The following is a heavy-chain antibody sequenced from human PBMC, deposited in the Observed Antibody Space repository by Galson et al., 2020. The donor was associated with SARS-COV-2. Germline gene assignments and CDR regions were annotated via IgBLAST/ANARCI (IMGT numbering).Heavy chain of an antibody. Sequence: GESLKISCAASGFTFSSYAMHWVRQAPGKGLEWVAVISYDGSNKYYADSVKGQFTISRDNSKNTLYLQMNSLRAEDTAVYYCARDDKYYDILTGYYIPPGAYYYYMDVWGKGTTVTVSS. CDR3: ARDDKYYDILTGYYIPPGAYYYYMDV. CDR2: ISYDGSNK. D-gene: IGHD3-9*01. CDR1: GFTFSSYA. V-gene: IGHV3-30*01. J-gene: IGHJ6*03.